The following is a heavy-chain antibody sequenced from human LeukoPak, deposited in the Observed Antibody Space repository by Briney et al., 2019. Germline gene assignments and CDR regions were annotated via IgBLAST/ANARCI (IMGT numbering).Heavy chain of an antibody. CDR3: AREGFGDGYNMAWYFDL. CDR2: THYSGST. J-gene: IGHJ2*01. V-gene: IGHV4-59*01. Sequence: SETLSLTCTVSGGSISGYYWSWIRQPPGKGLEWIGSTHYSGSTNYNPSLKSRVTISVDTSKNQFSLKLSSVTAADTAVYYCAREGFGDGYNMAWYFDLWGRGTLVTVSS. D-gene: IGHD5-24*01. CDR1: GGSISGYY.